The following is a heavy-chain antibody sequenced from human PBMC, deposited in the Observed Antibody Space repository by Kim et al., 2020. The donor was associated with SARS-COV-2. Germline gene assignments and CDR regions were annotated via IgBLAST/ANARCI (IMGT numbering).Heavy chain of an antibody. Sequence: ASVKVSCKTSGYSFTAYAIHWVRRAPGQRLEWMGWINAGTGNTEYSQNLQGRVTITRDTSASTAYMELSSLRSEDTAVYYCARGGGPLKFLEWLLGYFDLWGLGTLVTVSS. J-gene: IGHJ5*02. CDR2: INAGTGNT. CDR1: GYSFTAYA. D-gene: IGHD3-3*01. V-gene: IGHV1-3*01. CDR3: ARGGGPLKFLEWLLGYFDL.